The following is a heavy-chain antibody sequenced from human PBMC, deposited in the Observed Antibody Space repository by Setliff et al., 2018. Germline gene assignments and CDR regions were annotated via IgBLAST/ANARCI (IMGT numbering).Heavy chain of an antibody. Sequence: GASVKVSCKASGYTFTTYAISWMRQAPGQGLEWMGWINTNTGNPSYAQGFTGRFVFSLDTSVSTAYLQISGLRGEDTAVYYCAREGEGSTFFPLDAFDIWGQGTMVTVSS. CDR1: GYTFTTYA. CDR3: AREGEGSTFFPLDAFDI. CDR2: INTNTGNP. J-gene: IGHJ3*02. D-gene: IGHD3-16*01. V-gene: IGHV7-4-1*02.